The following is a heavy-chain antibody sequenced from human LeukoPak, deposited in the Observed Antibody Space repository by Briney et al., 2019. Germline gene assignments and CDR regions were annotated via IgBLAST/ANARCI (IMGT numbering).Heavy chain of an antibody. CDR1: GFTFSSYG. D-gene: IGHD6-19*01. CDR3: AKDKSIAVAGTAEIDY. V-gene: IGHV3-64D*06. CDR2: ISNNGGST. J-gene: IGHJ4*02. Sequence: QPGGSLRLSCSASGFTFSSYGMHWVRQAPGKGLEYVSAISNNGGSTYYADSVKGRFTISRDNSKNTLYLQMSSLRADDTAVYYCAKDKSIAVAGTAEIDYWGQGTLVTVSS.